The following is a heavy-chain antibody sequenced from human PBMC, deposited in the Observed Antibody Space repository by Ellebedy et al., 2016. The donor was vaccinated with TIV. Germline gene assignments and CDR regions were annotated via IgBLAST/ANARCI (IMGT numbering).Heavy chain of an antibody. CDR2: IDGPTRNT. D-gene: IGHD6-19*01. CDR3: ATWLVNHFDY. Sequence: GESLKISCATSGFIFRDYSMHWVRQAPGKGLEWVSTIDGPTRNTHYADSVRGRFTISRDNSRDTLYLQMNSLRAEDTAVYYCATWLVNHFDYWGQGTLVPVSP. V-gene: IGHV3-23*01. J-gene: IGHJ4*02. CDR1: GFIFRDYS.